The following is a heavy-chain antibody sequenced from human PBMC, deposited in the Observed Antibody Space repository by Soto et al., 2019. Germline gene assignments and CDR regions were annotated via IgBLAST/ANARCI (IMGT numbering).Heavy chain of an antibody. CDR3: AKSRLRFLEWSGAPYGMDV. Sequence: PGGSLRLSCAASGFTFSSYGMHWVRQAPGKGLEWVAVISYDGSNKYYADSVKGRFTISRDNSKNTLYLQMNSLRAEDTAVYYCAKSRLRFLEWSGAPYGMDVWGQGTTVTVSS. D-gene: IGHD3-3*01. J-gene: IGHJ6*02. CDR1: GFTFSSYG. V-gene: IGHV3-30*18. CDR2: ISYDGSNK.